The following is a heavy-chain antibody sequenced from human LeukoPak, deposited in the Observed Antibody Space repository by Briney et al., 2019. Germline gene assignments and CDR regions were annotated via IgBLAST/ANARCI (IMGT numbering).Heavy chain of an antibody. Sequence: SETLSLTCAVYGGSFSGYYWSWIRQPPGKGLEWIGEINHSGSTNYNPSLKSRVTISVDTSKNQFSLRLSSVTAADTAVYYCARGFLGVVPPMDVFIIGGKGKMVTV. CDR2: INHSGST. CDR3: ARGFLGVVPPMDVFII. CDR1: GGSFSGYY. V-gene: IGHV4-34*01. J-gene: IGHJ3*02. D-gene: IGHD2-21*02.